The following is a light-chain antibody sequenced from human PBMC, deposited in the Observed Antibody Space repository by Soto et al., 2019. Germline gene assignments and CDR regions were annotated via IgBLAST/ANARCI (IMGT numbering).Light chain of an antibody. J-gene: IGLJ1*01. Sequence: QSALTQPRSVSGSPGQSVTIACTGASSDVGGDNYVSSYQQHPGKAPKHMIYDVSKRPSVVPDRLSGSKSGNTASLTISGLQDEDEADYYCWSYEGSYTYVFGTGTKLTLL. V-gene: IGLV2-11*01. CDR1: SSDVGGDNY. CDR3: WSYEGSYTYV. CDR2: DVS.